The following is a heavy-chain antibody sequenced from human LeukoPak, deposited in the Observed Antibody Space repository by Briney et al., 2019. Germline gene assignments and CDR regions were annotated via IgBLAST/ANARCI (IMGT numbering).Heavy chain of an antibody. V-gene: IGHV1-69*13. CDR1: GGTFSSYV. CDR2: IIPIFGTA. J-gene: IGHJ6*04. CDR3: ARANCSGGSCYSEYYYGMDV. Sequence: ASVKVSCKATGGTFSSYVISWVRQAPGQGLEWMGGIIPIFGTANYAQKFQGRVTITADESTSTAYMELSSLRSEDTAVYYCARANCSGGSCYSEYYYGMDVWGKGTTVTVSS. D-gene: IGHD2-15*01.